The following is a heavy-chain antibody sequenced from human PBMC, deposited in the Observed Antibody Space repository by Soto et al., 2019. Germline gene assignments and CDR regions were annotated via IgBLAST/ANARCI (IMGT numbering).Heavy chain of an antibody. J-gene: IGHJ3*02. V-gene: IGHV1-69*13. Sequence: SVKVSCKVSGGIFRSSFAISWVRQAPGQGLEWMGGIVPIIGTGKSAEKFQGRVSITADESTSMAYMEVTSLTPEDTAVYFCAREPSPAYYDSSGYYRPDAFDIWGQGTMVTVSS. CDR2: IVPIIGTG. CDR1: GGIFRSSFA. D-gene: IGHD3-22*01. CDR3: AREPSPAYYDSSGYYRPDAFDI.